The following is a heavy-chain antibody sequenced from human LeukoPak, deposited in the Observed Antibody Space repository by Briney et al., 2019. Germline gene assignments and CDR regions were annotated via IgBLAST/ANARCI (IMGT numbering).Heavy chain of an antibody. J-gene: IGHJ6*04. Sequence: GGSLRLSCAASGFTFSSYAMHWVRQAPGKGLEWVAVISYDGSNKYYADSVKGRFTISRDNSKNTLYLQMNSLRVEDTAMYYCASNCGGDCYWGKGTTVTVSS. V-gene: IGHV3-30-3*01. D-gene: IGHD2-21*01. CDR3: ASNCGGDCY. CDR1: GFTFSSYA. CDR2: ISYDGSNK.